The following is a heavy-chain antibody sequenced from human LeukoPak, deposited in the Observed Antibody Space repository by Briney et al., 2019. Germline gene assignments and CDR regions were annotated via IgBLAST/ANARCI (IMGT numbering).Heavy chain of an antibody. D-gene: IGHD2-2*02. CDR2: IRYDGSNK. CDR3: AKAPRDCSSTSCYILDY. J-gene: IGHJ4*02. V-gene: IGHV3-30*02. CDR1: GFTFSSYG. Sequence: GGSLRLSCAASGFTFSSYGMHWVRQAPGKGLEWVAFIRYDGSNKYYADSVKGRFTISRDNSKNTLYLQMNSLRAEDTAVYYCAKAPRDCSSTSCYILDYWGQGTLVTVSS.